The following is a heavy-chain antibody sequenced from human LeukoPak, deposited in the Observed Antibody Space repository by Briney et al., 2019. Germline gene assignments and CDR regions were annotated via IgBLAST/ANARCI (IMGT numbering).Heavy chain of an antibody. Sequence: SETLSLTCTVSGGSISGSSYYWGWIRQPPGKGLEWIGSIYYSGSTYYNPSLKSRVTISVDTSKNQFSLKLSSVTAADTAVYYCARGGASIVVVPAASTPTFDYWGQGTLVTVSS. D-gene: IGHD2-2*01. CDR1: GGSISGSSYY. J-gene: IGHJ4*02. V-gene: IGHV4-39*01. CDR2: IYYSGST. CDR3: ARGGASIVVVPAASTPTFDY.